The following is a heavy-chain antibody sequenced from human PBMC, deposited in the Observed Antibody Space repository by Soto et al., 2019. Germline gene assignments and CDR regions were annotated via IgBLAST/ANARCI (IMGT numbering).Heavy chain of an antibody. Sequence: QVQLQESGPGLVKPSQTLSLTCTVSGGSISSGGYYWSWIRQHPGKGLEWIGYIYYSGSTYYNPSLRSRVTISVDTSKNQFSLKLSSVTAADTAVYYCAVGRLDIVVVPAVAGGDYYYYYGMDVWGQGTTVTVSS. CDR1: GGSISSGGYY. CDR3: AVGRLDIVVVPAVAGGDYYYYYGMDV. V-gene: IGHV4-31*03. J-gene: IGHJ6*02. CDR2: IYYSGST. D-gene: IGHD2-2*01.